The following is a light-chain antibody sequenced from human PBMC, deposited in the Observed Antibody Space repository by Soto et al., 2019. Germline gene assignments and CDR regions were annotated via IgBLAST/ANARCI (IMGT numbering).Light chain of an antibody. CDR3: SSFSSITREV. Sequence: QSALTPPASVSGSPGQSITISCTGTSSDVGGYSYVSWYQQHPGKTPKLMIYEVSNRPSGVSHRFSGSKSGNTASLTISGLQTADEADYYCSSFSSITREVFGGGTKLTVL. V-gene: IGLV2-14*01. CDR2: EVS. J-gene: IGLJ2*01. CDR1: SSDVGGYSY.